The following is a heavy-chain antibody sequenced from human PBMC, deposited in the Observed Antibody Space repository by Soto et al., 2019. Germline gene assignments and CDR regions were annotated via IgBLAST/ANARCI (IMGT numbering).Heavy chain of an antibody. Sequence: ETLSLTCAVSGVSISSGNWWTWVRQTPQRGLESIVEIFHDGTANYYPSFERRVAISVDPSKNQFSLKLTSVTAADTAMYFCARFVYDTRLNYMDFDFWGQGALVTVSS. J-gene: IGHJ4*02. CDR3: ARFVYDTRLNYMDFDF. D-gene: IGHD3-10*01. CDR1: GVSISSGNW. V-gene: IGHV4-4*01. CDR2: IFHDGTA.